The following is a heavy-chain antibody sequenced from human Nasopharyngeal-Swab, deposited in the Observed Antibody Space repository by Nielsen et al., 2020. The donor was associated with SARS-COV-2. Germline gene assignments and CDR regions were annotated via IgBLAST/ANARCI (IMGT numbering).Heavy chain of an antibody. CDR3: ARGPYYYDSSGYRAYYYYMDV. D-gene: IGHD3-22*01. Sequence: WVRQAPGQGLEWMEWMNPNSGNTGYAQKFQGRVTMTRNTSISTAYMELSSLRSEDTAVYYCARGPYYYDSSGYRAYYYYMDVWGKGTTVTVSS. V-gene: IGHV1-8*01. CDR2: MNPNSGNT. J-gene: IGHJ6*03.